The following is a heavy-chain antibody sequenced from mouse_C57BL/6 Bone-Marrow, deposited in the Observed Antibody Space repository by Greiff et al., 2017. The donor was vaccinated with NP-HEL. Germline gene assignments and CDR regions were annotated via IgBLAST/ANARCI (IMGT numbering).Heavy chain of an antibody. Sequence: QVQLQQSGAELMKPGASVKLSCKATGYTFTGYWIEWVKQRPGHGLEWIGEILPGSGSTNYNEKFKGKATFTAYTSSNTAYMQLSSLTTEDSAIYYCARWGGSSPAWFAYWGQGTLVTVSA. V-gene: IGHV1-9*01. CDR2: ILPGSGST. J-gene: IGHJ3*01. CDR3: ARWGGSSPAWFAY. CDR1: GYTFTGYW. D-gene: IGHD1-1*01.